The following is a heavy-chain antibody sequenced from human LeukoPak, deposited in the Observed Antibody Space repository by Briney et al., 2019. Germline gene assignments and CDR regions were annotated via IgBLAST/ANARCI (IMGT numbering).Heavy chain of an antibody. V-gene: IGHV3-23*01. D-gene: IGHD3-10*01. J-gene: IGHJ4*02. CDR3: ASKPKFGY. CDR2: VSGSGDST. CDR1: GFTFSSYA. Sequence: PGGSLRLSCAASGFTFSSYAMTWVRQAPGKGLEWVSAVSGSGDSTYYADSVKGRVTISRDNAKNSLYLQMNSLRAEDTAVYYCASKPKFGYWGQGTLVTVSS.